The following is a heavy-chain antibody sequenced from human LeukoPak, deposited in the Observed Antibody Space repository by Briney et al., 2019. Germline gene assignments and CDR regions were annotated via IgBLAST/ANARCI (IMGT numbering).Heavy chain of an antibody. D-gene: IGHD6-13*01. Sequence: GGSLRLSCAASGFTFSNAWMSWVRQAPGKGLEWVGRIKSKTDGGTPDYAAPVKGRFTISRDDSKNTLYLQMNSLKTEDTAVYYCRAVSRSSWYDYWGQGTLVTVSS. J-gene: IGHJ4*02. V-gene: IGHV3-15*01. CDR3: RAVSRSSWYDY. CDR2: IKSKTDGGTP. CDR1: GFTFSNAW.